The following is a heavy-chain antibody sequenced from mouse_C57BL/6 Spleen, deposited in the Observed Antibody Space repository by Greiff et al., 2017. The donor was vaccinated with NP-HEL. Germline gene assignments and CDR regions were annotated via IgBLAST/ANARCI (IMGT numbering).Heavy chain of an antibody. V-gene: IGHV1-52*01. Sequence: VQLQQPGAELVRPGSSVKLSCKASGYTFTSYWMHWVKQRPIQGLEWIGNIAPSDSETHYNQKFKDKATLTVDKSSSTAYMQLSSLTSEDSAVYYCARRGDYDRGFAYWGQGTLVTVSA. J-gene: IGHJ3*01. CDR3: ARRGDYDRGFAY. CDR1: GYTFTSYW. D-gene: IGHD2-4*01. CDR2: IAPSDSET.